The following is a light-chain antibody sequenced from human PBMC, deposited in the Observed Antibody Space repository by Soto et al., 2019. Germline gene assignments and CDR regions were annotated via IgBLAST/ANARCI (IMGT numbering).Light chain of an antibody. Sequence: ALTRPASVYGSTGQSITISCTGTGSDVRGNKYVSWYQHYPGKAPKLIISDVSNRPSGISNRFSGSKSGDTASLTISGLQAEDEADYYCSAFTGTTYAFGTGTKVTVL. CDR2: DVS. CDR1: GSDVRGNKY. V-gene: IGLV2-14*03. J-gene: IGLJ1*01. CDR3: SAFTGTTYA.